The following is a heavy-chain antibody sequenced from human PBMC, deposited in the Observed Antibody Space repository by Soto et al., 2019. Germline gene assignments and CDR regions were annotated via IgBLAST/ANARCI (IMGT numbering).Heavy chain of an antibody. CDR2: TTGSGDVI. Sequence: GGSLRLSCAASGFIFSNYEMNWVRQAPGKGLEWVSHTTGSGDVIYYADSVKGRFTISRDNAKNSLYLQMNSLRAEDTALYYCARSSGNYGPFDSWGQGTLVTVSS. CDR1: GFIFSNYE. J-gene: IGHJ4*02. CDR3: ARSSGNYGPFDS. V-gene: IGHV3-48*03. D-gene: IGHD3-22*01.